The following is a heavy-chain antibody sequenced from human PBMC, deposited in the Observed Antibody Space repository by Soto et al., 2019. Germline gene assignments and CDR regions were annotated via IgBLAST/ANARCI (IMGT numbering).Heavy chain of an antibody. J-gene: IGHJ4*02. CDR3: TSSTSPDAY. CDR1: GFDFNRYS. CDR2: INSGSTSV. V-gene: IGHV3-48*04. Sequence: EVQLVDSGGGFVQPGGSLRLSCVASGFDFNRYSMNWVRQAPGKGLEWISYINSGSTSVFYADSVRGRFTISRDNAKNSLYLQMNSLRAEDTAVYYCTSSTSPDAYWGQGTLVTVSS. D-gene: IGHD2-2*01.